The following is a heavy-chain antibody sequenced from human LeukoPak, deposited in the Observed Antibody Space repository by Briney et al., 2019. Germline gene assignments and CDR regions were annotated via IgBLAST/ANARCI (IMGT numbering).Heavy chain of an antibody. Sequence: SETLSLTCAVYGGSFSGYYWSWIRQPPGKGLEWIGEINHSGSTYYNPSLKNRLTISVDTSKNQFSLKLSSATAADTAVYYCARTRYYYGSRSYGAPYYFDYWGQGTLVTVSS. D-gene: IGHD3-10*01. CDR1: GGSFSGYY. CDR3: ARTRYYYGSRSYGAPYYFDY. CDR2: INHSGST. J-gene: IGHJ4*02. V-gene: IGHV4-34*01.